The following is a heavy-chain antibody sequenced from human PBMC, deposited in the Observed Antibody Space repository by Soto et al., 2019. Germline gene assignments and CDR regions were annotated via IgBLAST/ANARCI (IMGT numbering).Heavy chain of an antibody. J-gene: IGHJ4*01. CDR1: SGSISRGNW. V-gene: IGHV4-4*02. CDR3: ARVANLYYFDY. Sequence: TLSLTCAVSSGSISRGNWWSWVRQSPGEGLEWIGEIYHSGSTNYNPSLKSRVTMSVDKSKNQFSLQLRSVTAADTAVYYCARVANLYYFDYWGQGSLVTISS. CDR2: IYHSGST.